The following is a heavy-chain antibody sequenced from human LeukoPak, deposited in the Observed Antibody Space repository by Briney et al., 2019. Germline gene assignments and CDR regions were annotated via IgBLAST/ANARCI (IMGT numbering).Heavy chain of an antibody. CDR1: GFTFSSYW. V-gene: IGHV3-74*01. J-gene: IGHJ4*02. D-gene: IGHD6-19*01. CDR2: INSDGSSI. CDR3: VRDLSGIAVL. Sequence: GGSLRLSCAASGFTFSSYWMHWVRQAPGKGLVWVSRINSDGSSISNADSVKGRLTISRDNAKNTLHLQMDSLRAEDTAVYYCVRDLSGIAVLWGQGTLVTVSS.